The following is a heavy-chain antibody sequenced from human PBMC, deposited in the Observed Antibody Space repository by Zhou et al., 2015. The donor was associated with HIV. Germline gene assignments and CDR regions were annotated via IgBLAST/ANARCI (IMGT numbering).Heavy chain of an antibody. V-gene: IGHV1-18*01. Sequence: QVQLVQSGAEVKKPGSSVKVSCKASGGTFSSYAISWVRQAPGQGLEWMGWISAYNGNTNYAQKLQGRVTMTTDTSTSTAYMELRSLRSDDTAVYYCARDRVDYYDSSGYYRDAFDIWGQGTMVTVSS. D-gene: IGHD3-22*01. CDR2: ISAYNGNT. CDR3: ARDRVDYYDSSGYYRDAFDI. J-gene: IGHJ3*02. CDR1: GGTFSSYA.